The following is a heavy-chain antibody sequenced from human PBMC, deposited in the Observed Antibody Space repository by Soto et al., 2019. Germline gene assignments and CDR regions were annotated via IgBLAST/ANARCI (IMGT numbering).Heavy chain of an antibody. CDR2: ISYDGSNK. V-gene: IGHV3-30*18. CDR1: GFTFSSYG. J-gene: IGHJ4*02. Sequence: QVQLVESGGGVVQPGRSLRLSCAASGFTFSSYGMHWVRQAPGKGLEWVAVISYDGSNKYYADSVKGRFTISRDNSKNTLYRQMNSLRAEDTAVYYCAKDGSSWYGLSGVDYWGQGTLVTVSS. CDR3: AKDGSSWYGLSGVDY. D-gene: IGHD6-13*01.